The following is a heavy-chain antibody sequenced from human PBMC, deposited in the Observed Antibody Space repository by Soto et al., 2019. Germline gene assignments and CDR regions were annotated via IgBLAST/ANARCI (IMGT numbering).Heavy chain of an antibody. J-gene: IGHJ4*02. V-gene: IGHV3-74*01. CDR3: TRDEDTAMVTYSY. Sequence: EVQLVESGGGLVKPGGSLRLSCAASGFTFSNAWMSWVRQAPGKGLELVGRINSDGSITNYADSVKGRFTISRDNAKNTLFLQMNSLRVEDTAVYYCTRDEDTAMVTYSYWGQGTLVTVSS. CDR2: INSDGSIT. CDR1: GFTFSNAW. D-gene: IGHD5-18*01.